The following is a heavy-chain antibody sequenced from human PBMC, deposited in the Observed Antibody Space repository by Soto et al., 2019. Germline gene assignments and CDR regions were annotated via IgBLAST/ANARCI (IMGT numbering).Heavy chain of an antibody. J-gene: IGHJ6*02. CDR3: AKDEHYYDSSGYPD. D-gene: IGHD3-22*01. CDR1: GFTFSSYA. V-gene: IGHV3-23*01. CDR2: ISGSGGST. Sequence: GGSLRLSCAASGFTFSSYAMSWVRQAPGKGLEWVSAISGSGGSTYYADSAKGRFTISRDNSKNTLYLQMNSLRAEDTAVYYCAKDEHYYDSSGYPDWGQGTTVTVSS.